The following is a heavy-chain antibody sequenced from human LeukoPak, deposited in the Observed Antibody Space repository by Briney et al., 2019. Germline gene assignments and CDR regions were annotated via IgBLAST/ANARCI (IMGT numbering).Heavy chain of an antibody. CDR3: ARDLLYSGSYSWYFDL. V-gene: IGHV3-30*02. D-gene: IGHD1-26*01. CDR1: GINFSGYG. Sequence: GGSLRLSCAASGINFSGYGMHWVRQAPGKGLEWVALIRFDGSNKNYADSVKGRFTISRDNPKNTLYLQMDSLRVEDTAVYYCARDLLYSGSYSWYFDLWGRGTLVTVSS. J-gene: IGHJ2*01. CDR2: IRFDGSNK.